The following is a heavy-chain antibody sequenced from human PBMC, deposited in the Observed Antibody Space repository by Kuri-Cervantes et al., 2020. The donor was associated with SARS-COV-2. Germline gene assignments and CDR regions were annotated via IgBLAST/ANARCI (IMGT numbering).Heavy chain of an antibody. CDR2: ISSSSSYI. Sequence: GGSLRLSCAASGFTFSSYSMNWVRQAPGKGLEWVSSISSSSSYIYYADSVKGRFTISRDNAKNSLYLQMNSLRAEDTAVYYCARDGYYDSSGYYYVVYFQHWGQGTLVTVSS. CDR1: GFTFSSYS. V-gene: IGHV3-21*01. D-gene: IGHD3-22*01. J-gene: IGHJ1*01. CDR3: ARDGYYDSSGYYYVVYFQH.